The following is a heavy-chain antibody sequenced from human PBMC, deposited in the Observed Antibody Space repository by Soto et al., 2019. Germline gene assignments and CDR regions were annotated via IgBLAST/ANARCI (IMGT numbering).Heavy chain of an antibody. CDR1: GLTFSDHY. V-gene: IGHV3-72*01. J-gene: IGHJ4*02. CDR2: IRDRVHSYST. CDR3: VSLWSVTGSRDY. Sequence: EVQLVESGGGLVQPGGSLRLSCAVSGLTFSDHYMGWVRQAPGKGLDWVGRIRDRVHSYSTESAASVKGRFTISRDDSRNSLYLQMNSLKMEDTAVFYCVSLWSVTGSRDYWGRGTLVTVSS. D-gene: IGHD1-20*01.